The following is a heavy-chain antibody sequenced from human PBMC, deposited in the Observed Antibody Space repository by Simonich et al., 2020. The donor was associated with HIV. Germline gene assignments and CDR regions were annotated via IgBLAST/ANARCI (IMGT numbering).Heavy chain of an antibody. CDR3: ARRGGYAFDY. CDR2: INHSGSN. J-gene: IGHJ4*02. D-gene: IGHD5-12*01. CDR1: GGSFSSYY. V-gene: IGHV4-34*01. Sequence: QVQLQQWGAGLLKPSETLSLTCAVYGGSFSSYYWNWIRPPPGKGLEWIGEINHSGSNNYHPSLKSRVTISVDTSNNQFLLKVTSVTAADTAMYYCARRGGYAFDYWGQGTLVTVSS.